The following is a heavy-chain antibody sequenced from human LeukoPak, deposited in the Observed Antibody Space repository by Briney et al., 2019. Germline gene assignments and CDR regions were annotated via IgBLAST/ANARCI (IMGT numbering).Heavy chain of an antibody. CDR2: IYYSGST. CDR1: GGSISSYY. V-gene: IGHV4-59*12. CDR3: AREPTVTTAVDY. Sequence: SETLSLTCTVSGGSISSYYWSWIRQPPGKGLEWIGYIYYSGSTYYNPSLKSRVTISVDTSKNQFSLKLSSVTAADTAVYYCAREPTVTTAVDYWGQGTLVTVSS. D-gene: IGHD4-17*01. J-gene: IGHJ4*02.